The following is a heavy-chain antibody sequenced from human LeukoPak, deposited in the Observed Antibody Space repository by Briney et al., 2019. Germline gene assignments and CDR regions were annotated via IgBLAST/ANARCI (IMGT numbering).Heavy chain of an antibody. V-gene: IGHV3-7*01. Sequence: TGGSLRLSCVASGFIFSSYWMSWVRQAPGKWLEWVANIKDDGNEQYYVDSVRGRFTIFRDNAKNSLYLQMNSLRVEDTAMYYCARDPYFDAFDMWGQGTMVTVSS. D-gene: IGHD3-3*01. CDR3: ARDPYFDAFDM. J-gene: IGHJ3*02. CDR1: GFIFSSYW. CDR2: IKDDGNEQ.